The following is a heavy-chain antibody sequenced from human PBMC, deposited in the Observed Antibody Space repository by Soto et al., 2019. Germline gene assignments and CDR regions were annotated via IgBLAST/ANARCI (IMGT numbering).Heavy chain of an antibody. Sequence: SETLSLTCTVSGDSISSGDYYWSWIRQPPGKGLEWIGCIYYSGNTYYNPSLKRRFSISVDTSKNQFSLQLSSVTAADTAVYYCARTSKFDCWGQGTLVTVSS. CDR1: GDSISSGDYY. CDR3: ARTSKFDC. V-gene: IGHV4-30-4*01. D-gene: IGHD6-6*01. J-gene: IGHJ4*02. CDR2: IYYSGNT.